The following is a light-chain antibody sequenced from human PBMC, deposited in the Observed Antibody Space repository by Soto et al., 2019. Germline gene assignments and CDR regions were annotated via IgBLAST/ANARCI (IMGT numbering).Light chain of an antibody. CDR3: SSYTSSSTLYA. Sequence: QSVLTQPASVSGSPGQSITISCTGTSSDVGRYNYVSWYQQHPGTAPKLMIHDVSNRTSGVSDRLSGSKSGNTASLTISGLQAEDEADYYCSSYTSSSTLYAFGTGTKLTVL. CDR2: DVS. CDR1: SSDVGRYNY. V-gene: IGLV2-14*01. J-gene: IGLJ1*01.